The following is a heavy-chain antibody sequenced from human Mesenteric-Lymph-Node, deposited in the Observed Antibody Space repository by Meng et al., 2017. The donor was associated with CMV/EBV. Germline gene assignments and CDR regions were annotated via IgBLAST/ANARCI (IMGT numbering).Heavy chain of an antibody. CDR3: ARRGRGGDGTGGSFFDY. CDR2: IYLGDSDT. Sequence: GGSLRLSCKGSGHRFPTYWIAWVRQMPGKGLEWRGIIYLGDSDTRYSPAFEGQVTISADMSTSTAYLQWGSLKASDTAMYYCARRGRGGDGTGGSFFDYWGQGTLVTVSS. V-gene: IGHV5-51*01. J-gene: IGHJ4*02. D-gene: IGHD2-15*01. CDR1: GHRFPTYW.